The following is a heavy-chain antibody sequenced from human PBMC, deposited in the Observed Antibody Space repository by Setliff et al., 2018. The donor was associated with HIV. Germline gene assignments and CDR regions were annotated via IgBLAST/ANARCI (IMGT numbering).Heavy chain of an antibody. V-gene: IGHV3-23*01. Sequence: SLRLSCAASGFTFSSYAMSWVRQAPGKGLEWVSAISGSGGSTYYADSVNGRFTLSRDISENALYLQIDSLRPEDTAVYYCARLRLYNSALDYWGQGTLVTSPQ. CDR3: ARLRLYNSALDY. J-gene: IGHJ4*02. D-gene: IGHD2-21*02. CDR2: ISGSGGST. CDR1: GFTFSSYA.